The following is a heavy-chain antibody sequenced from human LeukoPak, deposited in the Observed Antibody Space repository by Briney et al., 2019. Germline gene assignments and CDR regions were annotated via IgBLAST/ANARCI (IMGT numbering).Heavy chain of an antibody. V-gene: IGHV3-23*01. J-gene: IGHJ3*02. D-gene: IGHD6-13*01. Sequence: GASLRLSCAASGFTFSSYAMSWVRQAPGKGLEWVSAISCSGGSTYYADSVKGRFTISRDNSKNTLYLQMNSLRAEDTAVYYCRSHSSHHAFDIWGQGTMVTVSS. CDR1: GFTFSSYA. CDR3: RSHSSHHAFDI. CDR2: ISCSGGST.